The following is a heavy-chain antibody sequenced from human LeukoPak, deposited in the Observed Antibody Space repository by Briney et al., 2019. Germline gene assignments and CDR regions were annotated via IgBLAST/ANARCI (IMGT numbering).Heavy chain of an antibody. CDR2: INAGNGNT. V-gene: IGHV1-3*01. CDR3: ARDLPYSSGWLGY. J-gene: IGHJ4*02. CDR1: GYTFTSYA. D-gene: IGHD6-19*01. Sequence: GASVKVSCKASGYTFTSYAMHWVRQAPGQRLECMGWINAGNGNTKYSQKFQGRVTITRDTSASTAYMELSSMRSEDTAVYYCARDLPYSSGWLGYWGQGTLVTVSS.